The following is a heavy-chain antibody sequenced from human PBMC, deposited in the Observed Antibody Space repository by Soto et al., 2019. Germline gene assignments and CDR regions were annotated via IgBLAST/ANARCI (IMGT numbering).Heavy chain of an antibody. CDR2: IKQDGSEK. CDR3: ARIELRLLEWLLQEFDY. V-gene: IGHV3-7*01. D-gene: IGHD3-3*01. CDR1: GFTFSSYW. J-gene: IGHJ4*02. Sequence: VGSLRLSCAASGFTFSSYWMSWVRQAPGKGLEWVANIKQDGSEKSYVDSVKGRFTISRDNAKNSLYLQMNSLRAEDTAVYYCARIELRLLEWLLQEFDYWGQGTLVTVSS.